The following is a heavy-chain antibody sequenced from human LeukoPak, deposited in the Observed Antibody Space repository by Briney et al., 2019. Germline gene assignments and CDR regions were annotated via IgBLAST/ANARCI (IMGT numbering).Heavy chain of an antibody. CDR3: ASILTYYYGSGSYYIDC. D-gene: IGHD3-10*01. CDR1: GASISSSSYY. V-gene: IGHV4-39*01. Sequence: ASETLSLTCTVSGASISSSSYYWVWIRQPPGRGLEWIGNIFYSGSTYYNPSIKSRVTISVDTSKNQFSLKLSSVTAADTAVYYCASILTYYYGSGSYYIDCWGEGTLATVSS. J-gene: IGHJ4*02. CDR2: IFYSGST.